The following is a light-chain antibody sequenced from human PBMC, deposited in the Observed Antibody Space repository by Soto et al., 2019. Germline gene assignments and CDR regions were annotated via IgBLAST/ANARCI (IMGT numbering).Light chain of an antibody. CDR1: SSNIGNNY. Sequence: QSVLTQPPSVSAAPGQKVTISCSGSSSNIGNNYVSWYQQFPGTAPKLIIYSNDQRPSGVPDRFSASKSGTSASLAINGLQSADEAVYYCAAWDDSLAWVFGGGTKLTVL. V-gene: IGLV1-47*02. CDR3: AAWDDSLAWV. CDR2: SND. J-gene: IGLJ3*02.